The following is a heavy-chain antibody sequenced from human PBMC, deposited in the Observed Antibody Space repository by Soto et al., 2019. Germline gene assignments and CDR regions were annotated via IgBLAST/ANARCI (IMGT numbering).Heavy chain of an antibody. D-gene: IGHD1-26*01. CDR2: ISAFNGNT. CDR1: GYKFDKNG. J-gene: IGHJ1*01. Sequence: SVKASCKAPGYKFDKNGIMWVRQVSGQGLEWMGWISAFNGNTNQAPRFLGRLTMTTDIPTTTAHMELRSLTSDDTAVYYCGRDLSGSYFDDSDFWGPGTLVTVSS. V-gene: IGHV1-18*01. CDR3: GRDLSGSYFDDSDF.